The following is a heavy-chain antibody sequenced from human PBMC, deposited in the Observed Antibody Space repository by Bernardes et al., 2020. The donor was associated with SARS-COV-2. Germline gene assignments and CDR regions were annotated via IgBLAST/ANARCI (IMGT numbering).Heavy chain of an antibody. CDR3: AKVNAGYSSPFDY. CDR2: ISYDGSNK. J-gene: IGHJ4*02. V-gene: IGHV3-30*18. CDR1: GFTFSSYG. D-gene: IGHD6-13*01. Sequence: WGSLTLSCAASGFTFSSYGMHWVRQAPGKGLEWVAVISYDGSNKYYAASVKGRFTISRDNSKNTLYLQMNSLRAEDTAVYYCAKVNAGYSSPFDYWGQGTLVTVSS.